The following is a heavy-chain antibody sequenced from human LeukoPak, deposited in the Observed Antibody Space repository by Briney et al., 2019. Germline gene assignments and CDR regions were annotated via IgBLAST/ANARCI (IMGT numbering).Heavy chain of an antibody. Sequence: KPGGSLRLSCAASGFIFSSYTMNWVRQAPGKGLEWVSSISSSSSYIYYADSVKGRFTISRDNAKNSLYLQMNSLRAEDTAVYYCARGTARSTWYFDLWGRGTLVTVSS. D-gene: IGHD2-21*02. V-gene: IGHV3-21*01. CDR3: ARGTARSTWYFDL. CDR1: GFIFSSYT. CDR2: ISSSSSYI. J-gene: IGHJ2*01.